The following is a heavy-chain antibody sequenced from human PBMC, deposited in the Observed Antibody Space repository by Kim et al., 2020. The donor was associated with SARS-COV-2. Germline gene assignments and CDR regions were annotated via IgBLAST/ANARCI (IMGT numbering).Heavy chain of an antibody. D-gene: IGHD3-10*01. CDR2: IYTSGST. CDR1: GGSISSYY. V-gene: IGHV4-4*07. Sequence: SETLSLTCTVSGGSISSYYWSWIRQPAGKGLEWIGRIYTSGSTNYNPSLKSRVTMSVDTSKTQFSLKLSSVTAADTAVYYCARTSSPYYYGSGTLYGMDAWGQGTTVTVSS. J-gene: IGHJ6*02. CDR3: ARTSSPYYYGSGTLYGMDA.